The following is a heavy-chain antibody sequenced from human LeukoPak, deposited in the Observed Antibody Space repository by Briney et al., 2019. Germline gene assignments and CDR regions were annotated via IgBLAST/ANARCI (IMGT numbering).Heavy chain of an antibody. CDR3: AKDHYCSSTSCYGPNWFDP. D-gene: IGHD2-2*01. Sequence: GGSLRLSCVASGFTFSNYAMHWVRQAPGKGLEWVAVKSYGGSNKYYADSVKGRFTISRDNSKNTLYLQMNSLRAEDTAVYYCAKDHYCSSTSCYGPNWFDPWGQGTLVTVSS. CDR2: KSYGGSNK. J-gene: IGHJ5*02. V-gene: IGHV3-30*04. CDR1: GFTFSNYA.